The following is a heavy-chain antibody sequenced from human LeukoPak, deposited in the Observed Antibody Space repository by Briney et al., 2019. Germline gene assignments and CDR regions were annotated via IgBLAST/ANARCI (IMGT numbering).Heavy chain of an antibody. CDR2: IYYSGST. CDR1: GGSISSYY. D-gene: IGHD3-10*01. CDR3: ARAIWFGESNNWFVP. Sequence: PSETLSLTCTVSGGSISSYYWSWIRQPPGKGLEWIGYIYYSGSTNYNPSLKSRVTISVDKSKNQFSLKLSSVAAADTAVYYCARAIWFGESNNWFVPWGQRTLVTVSS. V-gene: IGHV4-59*12. J-gene: IGHJ5*02.